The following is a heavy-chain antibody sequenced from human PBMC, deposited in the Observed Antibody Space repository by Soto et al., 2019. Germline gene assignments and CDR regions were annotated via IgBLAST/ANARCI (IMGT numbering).Heavy chain of an antibody. CDR1: GFTFNIYA. CDR2: IGGGDT. J-gene: IGHJ3*02. Sequence: EAQLLESGGGLGQPGGSLRLSCAASGFTFNIYAMSWVRQALGKGLEWVSGIGGGDTHYADSVKGRFTISRDNSKNTVLLQMTSLRAEDTAIYYCAKDRQDHNSVWDPFDIWGQGTLVTVSS. D-gene: IGHD1-20*01. CDR3: AKDRQDHNSVWDPFDI. V-gene: IGHV3-23*01.